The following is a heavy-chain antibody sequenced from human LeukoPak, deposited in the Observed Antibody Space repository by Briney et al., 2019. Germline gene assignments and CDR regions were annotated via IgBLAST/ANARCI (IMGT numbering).Heavy chain of an antibody. D-gene: IGHD5-12*01. CDR1: GFTFSSYG. CDR2: IWYDGSNK. J-gene: IGHJ3*02. V-gene: IGHV3-33*01. Sequence: PGGSLRLSCAASGFTFSSYGMHWVRQAPGKGLEWVAVIWYDGSNKYYADSVKGRFTISRDNSKNTLYLQMNSLRAEDTAVYYCARDLSATMLAFDIWGQGTMVTVSS. CDR3: ARDLSATMLAFDI.